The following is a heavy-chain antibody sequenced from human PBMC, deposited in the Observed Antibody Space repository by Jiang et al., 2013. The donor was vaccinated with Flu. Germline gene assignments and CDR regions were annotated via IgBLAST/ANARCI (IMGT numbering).Heavy chain of an antibody. CDR2: YWDDDK. J-gene: IGHJ5*02. Sequence: IRQPPRKGPGVACTHYWDDDKRYSPSLKSRLTITKDTSKNQVVLTMTNMDPVDTATYYCAHISSGWFGRIWFDPWGQGTLVTVSS. CDR3: AHISSGWFGRIWFDP. V-gene: IGHV2-5*02. D-gene: IGHD6-19*01.